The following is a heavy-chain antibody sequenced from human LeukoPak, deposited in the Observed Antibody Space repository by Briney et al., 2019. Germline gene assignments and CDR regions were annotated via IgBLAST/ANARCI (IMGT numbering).Heavy chain of an antibody. CDR3: ARSRLDSSGGSCYPAPSYYYYMDV. Sequence: ASVKVSCKASGYTFTSYYMHWVRQAPGQGLEWMGIINPSGGSTSYAQKFQGRVTMTRDTSTSTVYMELSSLRSEDTAVYNCARSRLDSSGGSCYPAPSYYYYMDVWGKGTTVTVSS. V-gene: IGHV1-46*01. J-gene: IGHJ6*03. CDR2: INPSGGST. D-gene: IGHD2-15*01. CDR1: GYTFTSYY.